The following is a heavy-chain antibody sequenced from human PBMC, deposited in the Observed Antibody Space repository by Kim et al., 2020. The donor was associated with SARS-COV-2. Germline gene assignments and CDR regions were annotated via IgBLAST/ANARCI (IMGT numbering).Heavy chain of an antibody. D-gene: IGHD6-6*01. Sequence: GGSLRLSCAASGFTFSSYWMSWVRQAPGKGLEWVANIKQDGSEKYYVDSVKGRFTISRDNAKNSLYLQMNSLRAEDTAVYYCARSGDSSSFLYYYYYGMDVWGQGTTVTVSS. CDR2: IKQDGSEK. CDR3: ARSGDSSSFLYYYYYGMDV. CDR1: GFTFSSYW. V-gene: IGHV3-7*03. J-gene: IGHJ6*02.